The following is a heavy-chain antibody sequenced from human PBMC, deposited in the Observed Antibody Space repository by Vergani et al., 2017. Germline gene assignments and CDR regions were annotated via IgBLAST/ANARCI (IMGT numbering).Heavy chain of an antibody. CDR1: GESIRSGSLY. CDR2: IHTGGST. J-gene: IGHJ4*02. D-gene: IGHD2-15*01. CDR3: ARSRPYCTSGSCPAI. Sequence: QVKLQESGPGLLKPSQTLSLTCTVSGESIRSGSLYWSWIRQLAGKGPEWIGHIHTGGSTDLNPSYKSRVSISVDTSKSQFSLKLNSVTVADTAVYYCARSRPYCTSGSCPAIWGQGTLVTVSS. V-gene: IGHV4-61*02.